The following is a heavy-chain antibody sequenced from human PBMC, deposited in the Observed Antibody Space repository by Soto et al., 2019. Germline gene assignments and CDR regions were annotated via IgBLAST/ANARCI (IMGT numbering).Heavy chain of an antibody. V-gene: IGHV1-18*01. D-gene: IGHD2-2*01. CDR2: IDPKNGNT. CDR3: AKEYCDSSRCFLPDY. Sequence: GASVKVSCKASGYTFTTFGISWVLQAPGQGLEWMGWIDPKNGNTKDAQKFQGRVTMTTDTSTSTAYMELRSLRSDDTAVYYCAKEYCDSSRCFLPDYWGQGALVTVSS. CDR1: GYTFTTFG. J-gene: IGHJ4*02.